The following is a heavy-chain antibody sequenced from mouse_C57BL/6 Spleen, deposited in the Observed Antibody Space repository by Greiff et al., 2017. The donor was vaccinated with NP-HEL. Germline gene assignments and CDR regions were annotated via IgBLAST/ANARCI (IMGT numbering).Heavy chain of an antibody. CDR3: ARSGASEEVWLAY. V-gene: IGHV1-82*01. D-gene: IGHD3-2*02. J-gene: IGHJ3*01. CDR2: IYPGDGDT. Sequence: VQLQQSGPELVKPGASVKISCKASGYALSSSWMNWVKQRPGKGLEWIGRIYPGDGDTNYNGKFKGKATLTADKSSSTAYMQLSSLTSEDYSVYFCARSGASEEVWLAYWGQVTLVTVSA. CDR1: GYALSSSW.